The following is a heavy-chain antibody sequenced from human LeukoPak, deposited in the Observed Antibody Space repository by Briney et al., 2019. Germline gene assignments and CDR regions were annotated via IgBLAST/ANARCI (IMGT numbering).Heavy chain of an antibody. CDR2: IYYSGST. J-gene: IGHJ4*02. Sequence: SETLSLTCTVSGASISSNFWTWIRQPPGKGLEWIGYIYYSGSTNYKPSLKSRVTISVDTSKNQFSLKLSSVTAADTAVYYCAGSRRGGGDYWGQGTLVTVSS. CDR1: GASISSNF. CDR3: AGSRRGGGDY. D-gene: IGHD3-16*01. V-gene: IGHV4-59*08.